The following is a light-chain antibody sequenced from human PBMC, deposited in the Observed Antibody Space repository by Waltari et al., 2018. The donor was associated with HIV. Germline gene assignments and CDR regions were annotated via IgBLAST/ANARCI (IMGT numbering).Light chain of an antibody. J-gene: IGLJ1*01. CDR3: QSYDSGLSAYV. CDR1: SPNIGPGYD. Sequence: QSVLTQPHSVSGAPGQRVTISCTGSSPNIGPGYDVHWFQQLPGTAPKLLIYGNTNRPSGVPDRFSGSKSGTSASLAITGLQAEDEGDYYCQSYDSGLSAYVFGTGTKVTVL. CDR2: GNT. V-gene: IGLV1-40*01.